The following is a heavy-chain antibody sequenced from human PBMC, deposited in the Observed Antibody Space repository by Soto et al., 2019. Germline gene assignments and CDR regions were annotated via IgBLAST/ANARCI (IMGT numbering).Heavy chain of an antibody. CDR3: AKAQGPYVLRYLGP. CDR2: ISGSGGST. CDR1: GFTFSSYA. D-gene: IGHD3-9*01. V-gene: IGHV3-23*01. Sequence: GGSLRLSCAASGFTFSSYAMSWVRQAPGKGLEWVSAISGSGGSTYYADSVKGRFTISRDNSENTLYLQMNSLRAEDTAVYYCAKAQGPYVLRYLGPWGQGTLVTVSS. J-gene: IGHJ5*02.